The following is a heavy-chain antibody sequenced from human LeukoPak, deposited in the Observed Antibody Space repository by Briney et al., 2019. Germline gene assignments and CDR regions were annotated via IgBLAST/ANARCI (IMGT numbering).Heavy chain of an antibody. CDR3: AKDRPPMVRGVCLDY. J-gene: IGHJ4*02. V-gene: IGHV3-23*01. Sequence: HAGGSLRLSCAASGFTFSSYAMSWVRRAPGKGLEWVSAISGSGGSTYYADSVRGRFTISRDNSKNTLYLQMNSLRAEDTAVYYCAKDRPPMVRGVCLDYWGQGTLVTVSS. CDR1: GFTFSSYA. D-gene: IGHD3-10*01. CDR2: ISGSGGST.